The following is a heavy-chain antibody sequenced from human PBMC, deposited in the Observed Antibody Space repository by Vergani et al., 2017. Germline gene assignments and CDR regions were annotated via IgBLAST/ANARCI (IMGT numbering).Heavy chain of an antibody. Sequence: QVQLVQSGAEVKKPGSSVKVSCKASGYTFTSYGISWVRQAPGQGLEWMGRIIPILGIANYAQKFQGRVTITADKSTSTAYMELSSLRSEDTAVYYCAREVFTILTNDAFDIWGQGTMVTVSS. D-gene: IGHD3-9*01. V-gene: IGHV1-69*04. CDR2: IIPILGIA. J-gene: IGHJ3*02. CDR3: AREVFTILTNDAFDI. CDR1: GYTFTSYG.